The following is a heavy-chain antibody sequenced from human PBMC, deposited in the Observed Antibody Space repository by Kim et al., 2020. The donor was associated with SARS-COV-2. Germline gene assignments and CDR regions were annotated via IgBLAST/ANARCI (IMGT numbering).Heavy chain of an antibody. CDR2: INHSGST. V-gene: IGHV4-34*01. Sequence: SETLSLTCAVYGGSFSGYYWSWIRQPPGKGLEWIGEINHSGSTNYNPSLKSRVTISVDTSKNQFSLKLSSVTAADTAVYYCARECPEAFPFDIWGQGTMVTVSS. CDR1: GGSFSGYY. CDR3: ARECPEAFPFDI. J-gene: IGHJ3*02.